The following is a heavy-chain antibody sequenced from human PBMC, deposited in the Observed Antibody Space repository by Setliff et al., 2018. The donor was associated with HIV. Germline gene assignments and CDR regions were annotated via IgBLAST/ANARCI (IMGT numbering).Heavy chain of an antibody. CDR3: ATAQRDYYDRGRRNHYYIDV. CDR1: GYTFTNYD. J-gene: IGHJ6*03. D-gene: IGHD3-22*01. CDR2: MNPDSRNT. V-gene: IGHV1-8*02. Sequence: ASVKVSCKPSGYTFTNYDINWVRQAAGQGLEWMGWMNPDSRNTGYAQRFEGSVTMTWDTSISTAYMELNNVKFEDTAVYYCATAQRDYYDRGRRNHYYIDVWGKGATVTVSS.